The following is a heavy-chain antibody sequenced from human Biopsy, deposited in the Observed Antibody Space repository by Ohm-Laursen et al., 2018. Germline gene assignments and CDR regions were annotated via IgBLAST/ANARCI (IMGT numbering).Heavy chain of an antibody. CDR2: ISYNERT. CDR3: VREPRTGTAEAWYFDL. D-gene: IGHD3/OR15-3a*01. CDR1: GASVKTSGYF. J-gene: IGHJ2*01. V-gene: IGHV4-31*03. Sequence: TLSLTCNVSGASVKTSGYFWAWTRQRPGKGLEWIGYISYNERTHYNPSLTSRLAISFDTSNNRISLQLRSVSVADTAVYYCVREPRTGTAEAWYFDLWGRGSPVTVPS.